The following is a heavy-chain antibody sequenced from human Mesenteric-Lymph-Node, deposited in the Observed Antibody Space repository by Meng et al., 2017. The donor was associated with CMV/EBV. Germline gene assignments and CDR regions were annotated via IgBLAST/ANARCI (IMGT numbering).Heavy chain of an antibody. CDR2: ISSSSSYI. CDR3: ARDRLEGSYSGPGF. V-gene: IGHV3-21*01. CDR1: GFTFSSYS. Sequence: GESLKISCAASGFTFSSYSMNWVRQAPGKGLEWVSSISSSSSYIYYADSVKGRFTISRDNAKNSLYLQMNSLRAEDTGVYYCARDRLEGSYSGPGFWGQGTLVTVSS. J-gene: IGHJ4*02. D-gene: IGHD3-10*01.